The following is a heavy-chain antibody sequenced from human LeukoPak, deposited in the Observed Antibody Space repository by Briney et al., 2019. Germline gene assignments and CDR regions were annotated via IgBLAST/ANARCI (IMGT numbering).Heavy chain of an antibody. CDR2: IYTSGTT. CDR3: AREYYDSNKAPALDI. D-gene: IGHD3-22*01. V-gene: IGHV4-61*02. CDR1: GGAINSGSHY. Sequence: SETLSLTCTVSGGAINSGSHYWSWIRQSAGKGLEWVGRIYTSGTTNSNPSLKSRVTISVDTSKNQFSLKLSSVTAADTAVYYCAREYYDSNKAPALDIWGQGTMVTVSS. J-gene: IGHJ3*02.